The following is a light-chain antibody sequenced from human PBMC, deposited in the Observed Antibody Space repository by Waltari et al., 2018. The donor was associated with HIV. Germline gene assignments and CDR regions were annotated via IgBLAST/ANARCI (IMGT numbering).Light chain of an antibody. CDR1: QSVSSSY. Sequence: EIVLTQSPGTLSLSPGERATLSCRASQSVSSSYLAWYQQKPGQAPRLLIYGASSRATGIPDRFSGSGSGTDFTLTISRLEPEDFAVHYCQQYAGSPPLTFGGGTKVESK. V-gene: IGKV3-20*01. CDR2: GAS. CDR3: QQYAGSPPLT. J-gene: IGKJ4*01.